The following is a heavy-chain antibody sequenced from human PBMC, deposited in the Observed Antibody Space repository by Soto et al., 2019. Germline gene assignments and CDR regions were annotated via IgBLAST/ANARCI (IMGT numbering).Heavy chain of an antibody. J-gene: IGHJ4*02. Sequence: ASVKVSCKASGYTFTSYAVHWVRQAPGQRLAWMGWINAGNGTTKYSQKFQGRVTITRDTSASTAYMELSSLRSEDTAVYYCARGYCSGGSCYSGYWGQGTLVTVSS. D-gene: IGHD2-15*01. V-gene: IGHV1-3*01. CDR2: INAGNGTT. CDR1: GYTFTSYA. CDR3: ARGYCSGGSCYSGY.